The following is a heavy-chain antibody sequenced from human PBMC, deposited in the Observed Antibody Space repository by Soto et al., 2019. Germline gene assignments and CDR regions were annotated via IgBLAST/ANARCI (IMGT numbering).Heavy chain of an antibody. CDR3: ARARMVVRGVPYYYYYGMDV. J-gene: IGHJ6*02. V-gene: IGHV4-30-4*01. D-gene: IGHD3-10*01. CDR2: IYYSGST. CDR1: GGSISSGDYY. Sequence: QVQLQESGPGLVKPSQTLSLTCTVSGGSISSGDYYWSWIRQPPGKGLEWIGYIYYSGSTYYHPSLKSRVTISVDTSKNQFSLKLSSVTAADTAVYYCARARMVVRGVPYYYYYGMDVWGQGTTVTVSS.